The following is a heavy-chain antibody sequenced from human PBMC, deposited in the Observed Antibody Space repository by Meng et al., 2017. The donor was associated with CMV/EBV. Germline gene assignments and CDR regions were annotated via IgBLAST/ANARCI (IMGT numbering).Heavy chain of an antibody. V-gene: IGHV3-72*01. Sequence: GESLKISCAASGFTFSDHYMVWVRQAPGKGLEWVGRTRNKANSYTTEYAASVKGRFTISRDDSKNSLYLQMNSLKTEDTAVYYCARFHYYYGMDVWGQGTTVTVSS. CDR3: ARFHYYYGMDV. CDR1: GFTFSDHY. CDR2: TRNKANSYTT. J-gene: IGHJ6*02.